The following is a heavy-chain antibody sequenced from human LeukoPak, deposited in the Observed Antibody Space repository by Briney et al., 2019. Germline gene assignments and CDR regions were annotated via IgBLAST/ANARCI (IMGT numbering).Heavy chain of an antibody. D-gene: IGHD6-13*01. J-gene: IGHJ6*03. CDR1: GYTFTSYD. CDR2: MNPDSGNT. Sequence: ASVKVSCKASGYTFTSYDINWVRQATGQGLEWMGWMNPDSGNTGYAQKFQGRVTITRNTSISTAYMELSSLRSEDTAVCYCARGRTAAGNLDYYYYMDVWGKGTTVTVSS. CDR3: ARGRTAAGNLDYYYYMDV. V-gene: IGHV1-8*03.